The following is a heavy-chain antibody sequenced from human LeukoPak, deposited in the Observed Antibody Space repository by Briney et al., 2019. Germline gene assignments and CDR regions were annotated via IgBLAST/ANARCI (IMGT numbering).Heavy chain of an antibody. CDR3: ARTYYDFWSGYYGLDY. J-gene: IGHJ4*02. Sequence: GASVKVSRKASGYTFTGYYMHWVRQAPGQGLEWMGWINPNSGGTNYAQKFQGGVAMTRDTSISTAYMELSRLRSDDTAVYYCARTYYDFWSGYYGLDYWGQGTLVTVSS. CDR1: GYTFTGYY. CDR2: INPNSGGT. V-gene: IGHV1-2*02. D-gene: IGHD3-3*01.